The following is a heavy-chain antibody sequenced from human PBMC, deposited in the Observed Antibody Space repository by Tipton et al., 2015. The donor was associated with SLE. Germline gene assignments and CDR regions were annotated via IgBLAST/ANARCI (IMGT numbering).Heavy chain of an antibody. J-gene: IGHJ5*02. V-gene: IGHV4-34*01. Sequence: TLSLTCAVYGGSFSGYYWSWIRQPPGRGLEWIGEIYYSGSTNYNPSLKSRVTISVDTFKNQFSLKLSSVTAADTAVYYCARTFPYGGFDPWGQGTLVTVSS. CDR2: IYYSGST. D-gene: IGHD4-23*01. CDR1: GGSFSGYY. CDR3: ARTFPYGGFDP.